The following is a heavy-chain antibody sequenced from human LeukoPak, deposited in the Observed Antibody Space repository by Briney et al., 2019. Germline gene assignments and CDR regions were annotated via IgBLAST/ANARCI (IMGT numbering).Heavy chain of an antibody. V-gene: IGHV3-11*01. Sequence: GGSLRLSCAASGFTFSDYYMSWIRQAPGKGLEWVSYICSSGSTIYYADSVKGPFTMSRDNAKSSRYLQMNSLRAEDTAVYYCARPHYDSSGRDYWGQGSLVTVSS. CDR2: ICSSGSTI. D-gene: IGHD3-22*01. J-gene: IGHJ4*02. CDR3: ARPHYDSSGRDY. CDR1: GFTFSDYY.